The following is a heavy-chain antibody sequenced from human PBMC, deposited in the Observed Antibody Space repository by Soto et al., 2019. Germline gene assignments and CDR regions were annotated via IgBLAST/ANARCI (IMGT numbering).Heavy chain of an antibody. D-gene: IGHD2-2*02. CDR1: GFTFSSYA. CDR3: ARDREYCSSTSCYRSWFDP. CDR2: ISYDGSNK. J-gene: IGHJ5*02. Sequence: ESGGGVVQPGRSLRLSCAASGFTFSSYAMHWVRQAPGKGLEWVAVISYDGSNKYYADSVKGRFTISRDNSKNTLYLQMNSLRAEDTAVYYCARDREYCSSTSCYRSWFDPWGQGTLVTVSS. V-gene: IGHV3-30-3*01.